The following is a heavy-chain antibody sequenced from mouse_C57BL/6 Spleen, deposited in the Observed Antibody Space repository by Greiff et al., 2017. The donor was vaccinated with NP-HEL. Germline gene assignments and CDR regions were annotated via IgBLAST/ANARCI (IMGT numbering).Heavy chain of an antibody. Sequence: VQLQQSGAELVKPGASVKISCKASGYAFSSYWMNWVKQRPGKGLEWIGQIYPGDGDTNYNGKFKGKATLTADKSSSTAYMQLSSLTSEDSAVYFCARGGQYYYAMDYGGQGTSVTVSS. CDR1: GYAFSSYW. J-gene: IGHJ4*01. CDR3: ARGGQYYYAMDY. V-gene: IGHV1-80*01. CDR2: IYPGDGDT.